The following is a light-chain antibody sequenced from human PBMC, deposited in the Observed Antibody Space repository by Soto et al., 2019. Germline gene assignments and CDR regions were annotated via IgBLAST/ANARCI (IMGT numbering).Light chain of an antibody. Sequence: DIQMTQSPSSLSASVGDRVTITRQASQDISNYLNWYQEKPGKAPKLLIYAASSLQSGVPSRFSGSGSGTDFTLTISSLQPEDFATYYCQQSYNTPLTFGGGTKVDIK. J-gene: IGKJ4*01. CDR2: AAS. CDR1: QDISNY. CDR3: QQSYNTPLT. V-gene: IGKV1-39*01.